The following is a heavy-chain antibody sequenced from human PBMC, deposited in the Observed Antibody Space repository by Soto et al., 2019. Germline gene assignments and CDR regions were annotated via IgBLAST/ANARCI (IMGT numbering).Heavy chain of an antibody. V-gene: IGHV2-5*02. Sequence: QITLKESGPTLVKPTQTLTLTCTFSGFSLSTSGVGVGWIRQPPGKALEWLALIYWDDDKRYSPSLKSRLTITKDTSKNQEVLTMTNMDPVDTATYYCAHEWDGYSPQYWGQGTLVTVSS. CDR2: IYWDDDK. J-gene: IGHJ4*02. CDR3: AHEWDGYSPQY. CDR1: GFSLSTSGVG. D-gene: IGHD5-18*01.